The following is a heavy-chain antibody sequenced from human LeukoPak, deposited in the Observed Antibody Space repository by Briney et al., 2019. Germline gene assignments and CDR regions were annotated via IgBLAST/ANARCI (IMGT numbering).Heavy chain of an antibody. D-gene: IGHD3-3*01. CDR2: INPSRGTT. CDR1: GYTFTTYY. Sequence: ASVKVSCKASGYTFTTYYMHWVRQAPGQGLEWMGIINPSRGTTNYAQKFQGRFSMTRDTSTSTVYMELSSLRSEDTAVYYCARDQGVSVKYYFDYWGQGTLVTVSS. J-gene: IGHJ4*02. V-gene: IGHV1-46*01. CDR3: ARDQGVSVKYYFDY.